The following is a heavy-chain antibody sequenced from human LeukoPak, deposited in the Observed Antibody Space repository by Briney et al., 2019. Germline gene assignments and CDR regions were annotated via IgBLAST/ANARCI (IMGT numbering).Heavy chain of an antibody. CDR3: TTELGRPYNWFDP. J-gene: IGHJ5*02. V-gene: IGHV3-21*01. D-gene: IGHD1-1*01. CDR2: ISSSSSYI. Sequence: GGSLRLSCAASGFTFSSYSMNWVRQAPGKGLEWVSSISSSSSYIYYADSVKGRFTISRDNAKNSLYLQMNSLRAEDTAVYYCTTELGRPYNWFDPWGQGTLVTVSS. CDR1: GFTFSSYS.